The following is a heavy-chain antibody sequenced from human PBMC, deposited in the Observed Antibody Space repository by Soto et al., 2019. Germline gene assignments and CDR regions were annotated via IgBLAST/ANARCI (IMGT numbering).Heavy chain of an antibody. V-gene: IGHV3-23*01. J-gene: IGHJ4*02. CDR3: VNSHRGWIVDC. CDR2: ISGSGGTT. CDR1: GFTFSVYV. D-gene: IGHD2-2*03. Sequence: PGGSTRLSCAASGFTFSVYVMTWVRQAPGKGLEWVSAISGSGGTTYYADSVKGRFTISRDNPENTLYLQMKTLRAEDTAKYYCVNSHRGWIVDCWGQGTLVTVSS.